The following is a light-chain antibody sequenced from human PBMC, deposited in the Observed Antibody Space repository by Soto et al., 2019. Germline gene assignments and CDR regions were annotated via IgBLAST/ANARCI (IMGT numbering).Light chain of an antibody. CDR3: YSYAGTSTWV. CDR2: EGT. V-gene: IGLV2-23*01. CDR1: NNDVGNYKL. J-gene: IGLJ3*02. Sequence: QSALTQSASVSESPGQSITISCTGTNNDVGNYKLVSWFQHHLGKAPKLIIYEGTKRPSGVSNRFSASQSGNTASLTISGLQAEDEADYYCYSYAGTSTWVFGGGTKLTVL.